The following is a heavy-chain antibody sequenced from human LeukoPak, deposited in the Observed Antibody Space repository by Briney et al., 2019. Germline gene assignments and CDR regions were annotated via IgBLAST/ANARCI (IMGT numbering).Heavy chain of an antibody. J-gene: IGHJ5*02. V-gene: IGHV4-61*01. CDR2: IYYSGST. CDR3: ARQRLLSSTTGTPNWFDP. D-gene: IGHD1-1*01. Sequence: SETLSLTCTVSGGSISSGSYYWSWIRQPPGKGLEWIGYIYYSGSTDYNPSLKSRVTISVDTSKNQFSLKLSSVTAADTAVYYCARQRLLSSTTGTPNWFDPWGQGTLVTVSS. CDR1: GGSISSGSYY.